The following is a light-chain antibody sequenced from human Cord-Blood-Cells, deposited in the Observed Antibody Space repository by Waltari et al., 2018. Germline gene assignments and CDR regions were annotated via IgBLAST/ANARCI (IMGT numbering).Light chain of an antibody. CDR2: WAS. CDR3: QQYYSTPWT. V-gene: IGKV4-1*01. CDR1: QSVLYSSNNKNY. Sequence: IVMTQSPDTLAVSLGERATINCKLSQSVLYSSNNKNYLAWYQQKPGQPPKLLIYWASTRESGVPDRFSGSGSGTDFTLTISSLQAEDVAVYYCQQYYSTPWTFGQGTKVEIK. J-gene: IGKJ1*01.